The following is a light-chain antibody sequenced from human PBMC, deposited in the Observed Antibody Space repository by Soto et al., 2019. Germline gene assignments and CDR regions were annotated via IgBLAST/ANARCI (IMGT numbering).Light chain of an antibody. CDR1: QSISSNY. CDR3: HQRQSWPRT. V-gene: IGKV3-20*01. CDR2: GSS. J-gene: IGKJ1*01. Sequence: EIVLTQSPGTLSLSPGERVTLSCRASQSISSNYLAWYQQKPGQAPRLLIYGSSNRAAGVPDRFSGSGSGTDFTLTISGLQPEDFALYYCHQRQSWPRTFGQGTKVDIK.